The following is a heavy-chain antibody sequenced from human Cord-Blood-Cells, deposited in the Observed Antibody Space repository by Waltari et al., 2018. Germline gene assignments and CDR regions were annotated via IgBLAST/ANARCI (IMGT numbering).Heavy chain of an antibody. CDR1: GFTVSSNY. Sequence: EVQLVESGGGLVQPGGSLRLSCAASGFTVSSNYMSWVRQAPGKGLEWGSVIYSGGSTYYAGSVKGRFTISRDNSKNTLYLQMNSLRAEDTAVYYCARGQMGGTTDEYLDYWGQGTLVTVSS. V-gene: IGHV3-66*01. CDR3: ARGQMGGTTDEYLDY. D-gene: IGHD1-7*01. J-gene: IGHJ4*02. CDR2: IYSGGST.